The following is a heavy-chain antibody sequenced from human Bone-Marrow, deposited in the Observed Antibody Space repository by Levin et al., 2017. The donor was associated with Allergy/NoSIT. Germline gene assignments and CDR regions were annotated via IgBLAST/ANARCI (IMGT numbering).Heavy chain of an antibody. Sequence: PGGSLRLSCAASGFTVSTSYMNWVRQAPGKELEWVSVIYSDGRTYYADSVKDRFTISRDNSENTMYHQQSSRRAQDTATYYCTPCSGWYGACYFEYWGQGTLVTVSS. CDR3: TPCSGWYGACYFEY. V-gene: IGHV3-66*01. J-gene: IGHJ4*02. CDR1: GFTVSTSY. D-gene: IGHD6-19*01. CDR2: IYSDGRT.